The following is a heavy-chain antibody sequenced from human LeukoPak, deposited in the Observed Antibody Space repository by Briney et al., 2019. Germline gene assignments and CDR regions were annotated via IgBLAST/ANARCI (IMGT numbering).Heavy chain of an antibody. J-gene: IGHJ4*02. CDR1: GFTFSSYG. Sequence: PGRSLRLSCAASGFTFSSYGMHWVRQAPGKGLEWVAVIWYDGSNKYYADSVKGRFTISRDSSKNTLYLQMNSLRAEDTAVYYCARDQAAAAPDYWGQGTLVTVSS. D-gene: IGHD6-13*01. CDR2: IWYDGSNK. CDR3: ARDQAAAAPDY. V-gene: IGHV3-33*01.